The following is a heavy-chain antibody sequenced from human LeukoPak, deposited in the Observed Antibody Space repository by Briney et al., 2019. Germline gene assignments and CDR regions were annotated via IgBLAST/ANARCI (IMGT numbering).Heavy chain of an antibody. CDR1: GGSFSAYY. J-gene: IGHJ4*02. V-gene: IGHV4-34*01. CDR3: ARGRQQLVPLDFDY. Sequence: SETLSLTCAVYGGSFSAYYWSWIRQPPGKGLEWIGEINHSRSTNYNPSLKSRVTISVDTSKNQFSLKLSSVTAADTAVYYCARGRQQLVPLDFDYWGQGTLVTVSS. CDR2: INHSRST. D-gene: IGHD6-13*01.